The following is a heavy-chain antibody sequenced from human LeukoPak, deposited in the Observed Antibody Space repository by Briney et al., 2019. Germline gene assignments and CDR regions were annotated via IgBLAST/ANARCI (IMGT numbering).Heavy chain of an antibody. CDR1: GFTFTKCA. Sequence: GRSLRLSCVASGFTFTKCAMSWIRQAPGKGLEWVAIITATGDTAYYADSVKGRFTISRDSSRNTVYMQMDSLRAEDTAIYYCAGDRNSDWYSPLDYWGQGSQVTVSP. CDR3: AGDRNSDWYSPLDY. V-gene: IGHV3-23*01. J-gene: IGHJ4*02. CDR2: ITATGDTA. D-gene: IGHD6-19*01.